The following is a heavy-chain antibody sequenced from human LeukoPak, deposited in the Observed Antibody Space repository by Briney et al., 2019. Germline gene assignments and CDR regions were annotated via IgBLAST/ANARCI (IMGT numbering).Heavy chain of an antibody. CDR2: INHSGST. Sequence: SETLSLTCAVYGGSFSGYYWSWIRQPPGKGLEWIGEINHSGSTNYNPSPKSRVTISVDTSKNQFSLKLSSVTAADTAVYYCARSRDGSGSYYNDLDYWGQGTLVTVSS. CDR3: ARSRDGSGSYYNDLDY. V-gene: IGHV4-34*01. CDR1: GGSFSGYY. J-gene: IGHJ4*02. D-gene: IGHD3-10*01.